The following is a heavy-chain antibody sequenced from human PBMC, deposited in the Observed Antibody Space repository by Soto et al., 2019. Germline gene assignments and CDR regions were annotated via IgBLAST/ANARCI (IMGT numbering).Heavy chain of an antibody. CDR1: GFSLTTSGVG. CDR2: IYWADDK. J-gene: IGHJ4*02. D-gene: IGHD3-3*01. V-gene: IGHV2-5*02. Sequence: QITLNESGPTVVRPTETLTLTCRFSGFSLTTSGVGGGWIRQSPGKAPEWLALIYWADDKRYSASLKSRLTITKDTSKNQVVLTVSDLDPTDTATYYCAHRVLRTVFGLVTTTAIYFDFWGQGTPVAVSS. CDR3: AHRVLRTVFGLVTTTAIYFDF.